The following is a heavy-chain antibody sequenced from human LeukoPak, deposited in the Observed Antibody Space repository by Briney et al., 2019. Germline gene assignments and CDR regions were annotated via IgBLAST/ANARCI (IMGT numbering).Heavy chain of an antibody. D-gene: IGHD3-10*01. J-gene: IGHJ4*02. CDR2: INHSGST. Sequence: PSGTLSLTCAVYGGSFSGYYWSWIRQPPGKGLEWIGEINHSGSTNYNPSLKSRVTISVDTSKNQFSLKLSSVTAADTAVYYCARGWGFGELLPYYFDYWGQGTLVTVSS. CDR1: GGSFSGYY. V-gene: IGHV4-34*01. CDR3: ARGWGFGELLPYYFDY.